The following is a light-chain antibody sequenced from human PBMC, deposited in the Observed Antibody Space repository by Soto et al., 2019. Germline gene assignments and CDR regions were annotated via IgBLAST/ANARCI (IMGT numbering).Light chain of an antibody. CDR2: GAS. J-gene: IGKJ1*01. Sequence: EIVLTQSPATLSVSPGERATLSCRASQSFSSNLAWYQQKPGQAPRLLIYGASTRATGIPARFSGSWSGTEFTLTISSLQSEDFEVYYCQQYNNWGTFGHGTKVAIK. V-gene: IGKV3-15*01. CDR3: QQYNNWGT. CDR1: QSFSSN.